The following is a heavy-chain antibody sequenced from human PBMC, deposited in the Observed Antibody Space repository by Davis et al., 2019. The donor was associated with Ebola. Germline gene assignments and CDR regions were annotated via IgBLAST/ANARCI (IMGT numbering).Heavy chain of an antibody. J-gene: IGHJ4*02. CDR3: AKRRLATKGGEYFDY. CDR2: ISYDGSNK. Sequence: LSLTCAASGFTFSSYGMHWVRQAPGKGLEWVAVISYDGSNKYYADSVKGRFTISRDNSKNTLYLQMNSLRAEETAVYYCAKRRLATKGGEYFDYWGQGTLVTVSS. V-gene: IGHV3-30*18. CDR1: GFTFSSYG. D-gene: IGHD5-12*01.